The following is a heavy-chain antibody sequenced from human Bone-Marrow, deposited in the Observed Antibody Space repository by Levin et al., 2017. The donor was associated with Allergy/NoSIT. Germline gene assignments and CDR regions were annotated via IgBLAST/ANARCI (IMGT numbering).Heavy chain of an antibody. J-gene: IGHJ4*02. CDR1: GGTFRNFG. V-gene: IGHV1-69*05. CDR3: AAGTDCRTSGCYPAH. D-gene: IGHD1-14*01. CDR2: TIPFFAST. Sequence: ASVKVSCKASGGTFRNFGLSWVRQAPGQGPEWMGGTIPFFASTNYAQRFQGRLTITTDESTTTAYMELTTLRSEDTAVYYCAAGTDCRTSGCYPAHWGQGTLLIVSS.